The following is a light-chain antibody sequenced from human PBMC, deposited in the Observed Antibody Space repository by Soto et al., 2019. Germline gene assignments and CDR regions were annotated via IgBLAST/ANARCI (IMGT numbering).Light chain of an antibody. V-gene: IGLV1-47*01. CDR3: AAWDDSLSGRV. CDR2: TNN. Sequence: QSVLTQPPSASGTPGQRVTISCSGSSSNTGSNYVYWYQQLPGTAPKLLIDTNNQRPSGVPDRFSGSKSGTSASLAISGLRYEDEANYYCAAWDDSLSGRVFGGGTKLTVL. CDR1: SSNTGSNY. J-gene: IGLJ2*01.